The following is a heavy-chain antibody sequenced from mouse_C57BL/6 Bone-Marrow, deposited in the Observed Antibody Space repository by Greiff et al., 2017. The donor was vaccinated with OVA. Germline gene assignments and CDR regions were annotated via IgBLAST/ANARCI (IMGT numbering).Heavy chain of an antibody. CDR3: AGNPDDGYFYWYFDV. CDR2: IWSGGST. CDR1: GFSLTSYV. Sequence: QVQLKESGPGLAQPSQSLSITCTVSGFSLTSYVVHWVRQSPGKGLEWLGVIWSGGSTDYNAAFISRLSISKDNSKSQVFFKMNSLQADDTAIYYCAGNPDDGYFYWYFDVWGTGTTVTVSS. D-gene: IGHD2-3*01. V-gene: IGHV2-2*01. J-gene: IGHJ1*03.